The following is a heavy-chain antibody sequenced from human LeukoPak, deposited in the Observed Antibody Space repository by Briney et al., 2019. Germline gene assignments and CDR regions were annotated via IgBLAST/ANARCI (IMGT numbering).Heavy chain of an antibody. Sequence: SQTLSLTCAISGDSVSSNSVTWNWIRQSPSRGLEWLGRTYYRSTWYNDYAVSVRGRITVSPDTSKNQFSLHLNSVTPEDMAVYYCARRLTQYDCFDPWGQGILVTVSS. J-gene: IGHJ5*02. CDR2: TYYRSTWYN. V-gene: IGHV6-1*01. CDR1: GDSVSSNSVT. D-gene: IGHD2-2*01. CDR3: ARRLTQYDCFDP.